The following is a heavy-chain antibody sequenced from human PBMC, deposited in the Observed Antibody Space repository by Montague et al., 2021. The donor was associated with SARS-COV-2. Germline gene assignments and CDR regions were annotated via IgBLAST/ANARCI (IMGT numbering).Heavy chain of an antibody. J-gene: IGHJ5*01. CDR2: IYYTGSR. D-gene: IGHD5-24*01. V-gene: IGHV4-61*01. Sequence: SETLSLTCTVSGDSVSRGSSYWSWIRQPPGKGLEWIGYIYYTGSRKYNSSLKSRLTISVDTSKKQFSLKLSSVTAADTAVYYCARHARGEGYTSWFDSWGQGTLVTASS. CDR1: GDSVSRGSSY. CDR3: ARHARGEGYTSWFDS.